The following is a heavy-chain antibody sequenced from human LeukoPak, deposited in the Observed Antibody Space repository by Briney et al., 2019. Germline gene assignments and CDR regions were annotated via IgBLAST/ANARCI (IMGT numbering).Heavy chain of an antibody. J-gene: IGHJ6*02. CDR2: INHSGST. D-gene: IGHD1-14*01. CDR3: ARSAYYYCYYGMDV. V-gene: IGHV4-34*01. Sequence: SETLSLTCAVYGGSFSGYYWSWIRQPPGKGLEWIGEINHSGSTNYNPSLKSRVTISVDTSKNQFSLKLSSVTAADTAVYYCARSAYYYCYYGMDVWGQGTTVTVSS. CDR1: GGSFSGYY.